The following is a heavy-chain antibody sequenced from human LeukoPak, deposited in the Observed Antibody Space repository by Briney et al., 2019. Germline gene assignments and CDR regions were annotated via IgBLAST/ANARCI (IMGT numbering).Heavy chain of an antibody. V-gene: IGHV4-34*01. CDR1: GGSFSGYY. CDR2: INHSGST. D-gene: IGHD2-2*01. J-gene: IGHJ4*02. CDR3: ARVRYCSTNRCYDREFDN. Sequence: SETLSLTCAVYGGSFSGYYWSWIRQPPGKGLEWIGEINHSGSTNYNPSLKSRVTISVDTSKNQFSLKLNSVTAADTAVYYCARVRYCSTNRCYDREFDNWGQGTLVTVSS.